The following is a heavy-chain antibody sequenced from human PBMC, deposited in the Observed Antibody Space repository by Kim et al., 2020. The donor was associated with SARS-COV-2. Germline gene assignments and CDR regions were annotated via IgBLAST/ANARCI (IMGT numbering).Heavy chain of an antibody. CDR1: GSRFTSYW. CDR2: IYPGDSDT. J-gene: IGHJ4*02. Sequence: GESLKISCKGSGSRFTSYWIAWVRQMPGKGLEWMGIIYPGDSDTRYSPSFQGQVTISADMSISTANLQWSSLKASDTDMYYCARHLPDSSVYPFHYWGQGTLITVS. V-gene: IGHV5-51*01. D-gene: IGHD3-22*01. CDR3: ARHLPDSSVYPFHY.